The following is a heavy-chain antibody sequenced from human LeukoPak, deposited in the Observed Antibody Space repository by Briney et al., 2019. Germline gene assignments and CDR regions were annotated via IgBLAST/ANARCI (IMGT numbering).Heavy chain of an antibody. CDR2: ISVSGGAT. V-gene: IGHV3-23*01. D-gene: IGHD3-3*01. Sequence: QPGGSLRLSCTASGFTFGNYAMSWVRQAPGKGLEWISGISVSGGATYSADSVKGRFTISRDDSKNTLYLQLNSLRAEDTAVYYCAKPGGPDHDFRSGYFYYWGQGTLVTVSS. J-gene: IGHJ4*02. CDR3: AKPGGPDHDFRSGYFYY. CDR1: GFTFGNYA.